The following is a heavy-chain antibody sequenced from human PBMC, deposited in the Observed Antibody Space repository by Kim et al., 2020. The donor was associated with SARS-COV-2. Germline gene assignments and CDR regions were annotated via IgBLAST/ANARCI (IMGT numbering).Heavy chain of an antibody. Sequence: SETLSLTCAVYGGSFSGYYWSWIRQPPGKGLEWIGEINHSGSTTYSPSLKSRVIISVDTSKNQFSLRLTSVTAADTAVYFCARSVVGITTVTIVMCSHY. CDR1: GGSFSGYY. CDR3: ARSVVGITTVTIVMCSHY. CDR2: INHSGST. V-gene: IGHV4-34*01. D-gene: IGHD4-17*01. J-gene: IGHJ6*01.